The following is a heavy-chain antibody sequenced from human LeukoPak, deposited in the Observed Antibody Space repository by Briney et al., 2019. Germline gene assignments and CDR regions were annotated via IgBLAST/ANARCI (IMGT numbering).Heavy chain of an antibody. CDR3: ARGSVRVGMDV. D-gene: IGHD6-13*01. V-gene: IGHV3-13*01. J-gene: IGHJ6*02. CDR1: GITFSTSD. Sequence: GGSLRLSCEASGITFSTSDMHWVRQALGKGLEWVSVIGTAGDTYYADSVKGRSTISRENAKNSLYLQMNSLRAGDTAVYYCARGSVRVGMDVWGQGTTVTVSS. CDR2: IGTAGDT.